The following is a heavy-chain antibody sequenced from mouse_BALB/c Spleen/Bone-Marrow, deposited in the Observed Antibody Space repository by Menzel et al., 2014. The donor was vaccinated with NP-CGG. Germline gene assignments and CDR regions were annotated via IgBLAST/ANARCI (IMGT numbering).Heavy chain of an antibody. CDR3: ARNWAY. CDR1: GFSLTNYG. D-gene: IGHD4-1*01. J-gene: IGHJ4*01. CDR2: IWTDGST. Sequence: VQLQESGPGLVAPSQSLSITCTVSGFSLTNYGVHWFRQPPGKGLEWLGVIWTDGSTAYNSALKSRLSITKDNSKSQIFLKMNSLQTDDTAMYFCARNWAYWGQGTSVTVSS. V-gene: IGHV2-6*02.